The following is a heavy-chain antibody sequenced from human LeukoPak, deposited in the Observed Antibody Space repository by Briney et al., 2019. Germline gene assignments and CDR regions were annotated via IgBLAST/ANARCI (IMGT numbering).Heavy chain of an antibody. Sequence: PGGSLRLSCAASGFTFTSYAMSWVRQAPGKGLEWVSAITGSGDTTYYAASVRGRFTISRDNSKNTLYLQMNSLRAEDTALYYCAKDASTSRSGHYYYALDVWGPGTTVTVSS. CDR2: ITGSGDTT. CDR1: GFTFTSYA. J-gene: IGHJ6*02. V-gene: IGHV3-23*01. CDR3: AKDASTSRSGHYYYALDV. D-gene: IGHD3-3*01.